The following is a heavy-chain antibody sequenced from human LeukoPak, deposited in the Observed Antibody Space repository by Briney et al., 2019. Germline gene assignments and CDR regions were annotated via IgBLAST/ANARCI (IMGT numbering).Heavy chain of an antibody. Sequence: PSETLSLTCTVSGGSISSYYWSWIRQPPGKGLEWIGSIYYSGSTYYNPSLKSRVTISVDTSKNQFSLKLSSVTAADTAVYYCARAAAGYFDYWGQGTLVTVSS. J-gene: IGHJ4*02. CDR1: GGSISSYY. CDR2: IYYSGST. D-gene: IGHD6-13*01. CDR3: ARAAAGYFDY. V-gene: IGHV4-59*05.